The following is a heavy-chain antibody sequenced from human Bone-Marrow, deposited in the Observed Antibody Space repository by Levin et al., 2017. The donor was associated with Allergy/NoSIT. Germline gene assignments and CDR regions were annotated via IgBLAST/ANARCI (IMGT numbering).Heavy chain of an antibody. CDR2: ISGTSGST. CDR1: GFTFSNYV. Sequence: PGGSLRLSCAASGFTFSNYVMSWVRQAPGKGLEWVSAISGTSGSTYYADSVKGRFTISRDNVKNTLYLQMHRLRAEDTAVFYCAKANYWSGNPDVFDVWGQGTMVTVSS. CDR3: AKANYWSGNPDVFDV. D-gene: IGHD3-3*01. V-gene: IGHV3-23*01. J-gene: IGHJ3*01.